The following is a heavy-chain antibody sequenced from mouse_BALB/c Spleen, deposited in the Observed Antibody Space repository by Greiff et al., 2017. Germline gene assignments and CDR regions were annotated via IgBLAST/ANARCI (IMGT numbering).Heavy chain of an antibody. D-gene: IGHD2-2*01. V-gene: IGHV2-6-7*01. Sequence: VKLMESGPGLVAPSQSLSITCTVSGFSLTGYGVNWVRQSPGKGLEWLGMIWGDGSTDYNSALKSRLSISKDNSKSQVFLKMNSLQTDDTARYYCAREGYYWYFDVWGAGTTVTVSS. CDR2: IWGDGST. J-gene: IGHJ1*01. CDR1: GFSLTGYG. CDR3: AREGYYWYFDV.